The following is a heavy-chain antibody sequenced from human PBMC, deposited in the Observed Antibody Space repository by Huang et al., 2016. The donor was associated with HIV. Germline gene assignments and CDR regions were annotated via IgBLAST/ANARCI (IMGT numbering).Heavy chain of an antibody. V-gene: IGHV5-51*03. CDR2: ISPGYSDV. CDR3: ARPPTYSDDGGYYIDAFGV. Sequence: EVQLVQSGAEMKRPGESLKISCTVSGYSFTRQWIGWVRQMPGKGPEWMGIISPGYSDVKYSPTCQGQVTISADNSISTAYLQWKSLKVSDTAMYFCARPPTYSDDGGYYIDAFGVWGRGTMVTVS. CDR1: GYSFTRQW. D-gene: IGHD2-21*02. J-gene: IGHJ3*01.